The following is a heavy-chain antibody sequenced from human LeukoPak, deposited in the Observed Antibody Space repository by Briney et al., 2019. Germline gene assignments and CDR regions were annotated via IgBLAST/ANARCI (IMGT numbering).Heavy chain of an antibody. V-gene: IGHV4-38-2*02. Sequence: SETLSLTCTVSGYSISSGFYWGWIRPPPGKGLEWIGSIFHSGSTYYNPSLKSRVTISVDTSKNQFSLKLSSVTAADTAVFYCARGSIAYYYMDVWGKGTTVTIS. CDR1: GYSISSGFY. D-gene: IGHD3-22*01. CDR2: IFHSGST. CDR3: ARGSIAYYYMDV. J-gene: IGHJ6*03.